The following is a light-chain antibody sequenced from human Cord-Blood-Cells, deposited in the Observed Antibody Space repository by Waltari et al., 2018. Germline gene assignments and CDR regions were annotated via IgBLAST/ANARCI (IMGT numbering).Light chain of an antibody. CDR2: DAS. J-gene: IGKJ4*01. Sequence: EIVLTQSPATLSLSPGERATLSCRASQSVSSYLAWYQQKPGQAPRLLIYDASNRATGIPARFSGSVSGTDFTLTISSLEPEDFAVYYFQQRSNWLTFGGGTKVEIK. V-gene: IGKV3-11*01. CDR1: QSVSSY. CDR3: QQRSNWLT.